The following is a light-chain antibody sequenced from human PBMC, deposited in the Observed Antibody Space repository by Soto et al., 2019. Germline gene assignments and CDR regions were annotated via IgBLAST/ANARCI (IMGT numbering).Light chain of an antibody. CDR2: DAS. CDR3: QQYNSYSLT. Sequence: DIQMTQSPSTLSASVGDRFTITCRASQSISTWLAWYQQKPGKAPKLLIYDASSLQSGVPSRFSGSGSGTEFTLTISSLQPDDFATYYCQQYNSYSLTFCQGTKVDIK. J-gene: IGKJ1*01. CDR1: QSISTW. V-gene: IGKV1-5*01.